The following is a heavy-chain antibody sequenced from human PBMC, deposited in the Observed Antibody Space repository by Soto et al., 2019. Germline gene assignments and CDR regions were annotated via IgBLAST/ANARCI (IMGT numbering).Heavy chain of an antibody. J-gene: IGHJ4*02. D-gene: IGHD2-15*01. Sequence: SLRLSCKCSGFTFGDSGMSWIRQGPGKVLEWVGYIRSKDYGETTHYAASVKGRFTISREDSKNIAFLQMHSLRTEDTAVYYCARDYYCSGASCYFDYWGQGTLVTVSS. V-gene: IGHV3-49*03. CDR3: ARDYYCSGASCYFDY. CDR1: GFTFGDSG. CDR2: IRSKDYGETT.